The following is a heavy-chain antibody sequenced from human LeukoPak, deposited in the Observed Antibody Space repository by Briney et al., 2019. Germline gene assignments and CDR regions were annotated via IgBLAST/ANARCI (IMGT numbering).Heavy chain of an antibody. Sequence: GGSLRLSCAASGFTFSSYSMNWVRQAPGKGLEWVSSISSSSSYIYYADSVKGRFTISRDNAKISLYLQMNSLRAEDTAVYYCARGSVSYSSSWLNWFDPWGQGTLVTVSS. CDR1: GFTFSSYS. D-gene: IGHD6-13*01. J-gene: IGHJ5*02. V-gene: IGHV3-21*01. CDR2: ISSSSSYI. CDR3: ARGSVSYSSSWLNWFDP.